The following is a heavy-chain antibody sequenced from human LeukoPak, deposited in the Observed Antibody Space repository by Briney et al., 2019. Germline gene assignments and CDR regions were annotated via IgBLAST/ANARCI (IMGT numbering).Heavy chain of an antibody. CDR1: GYSISSGYYW. CDR2: IDWDDDK. D-gene: IGHD6-13*01. V-gene: IGHV2-70*16. J-gene: IGHJ4*02. CDR3: ARMGAAAEDY. Sequence: TLSLTCAVSGYSISSGYYWGWIRQPPGKALEWLARIDWDDDKFYSTSLKTRLTISKDTSKNQVVLTMTNMDPVDTATYYCARMGAAAEDYWGQGTLVTVSS.